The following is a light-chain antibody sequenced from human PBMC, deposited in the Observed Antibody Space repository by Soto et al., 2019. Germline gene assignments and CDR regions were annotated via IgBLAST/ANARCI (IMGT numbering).Light chain of an antibody. Sequence: IKITQSPSTLSASVGDRVTITCRASQSIYSWLAWYQQKPVKAPKVLLYDASRLASGVPSRFSGSGSGTEFTLTISSLQPDDFGTYYCQQYNSYPITFGQGTLLE. CDR2: DAS. CDR3: QQYNSYPIT. CDR1: QSIYSW. J-gene: IGKJ5*01. V-gene: IGKV1-5*01.